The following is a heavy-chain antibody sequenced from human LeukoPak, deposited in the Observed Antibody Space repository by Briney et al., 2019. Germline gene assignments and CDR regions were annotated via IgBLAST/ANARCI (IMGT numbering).Heavy chain of an antibody. CDR2: IKVDGSER. D-gene: IGHD2-15*01. V-gene: IGHV3-7*01. CDR3: ARDQRYCSGGSCYYYGMDV. CDR1: DFSFRSYW. J-gene: IGHJ6*02. Sequence: GGSLRLSCAASDFSFRSYWMSWVRQSPGRGLEWVANIKVDGSERYYVDSVKGRFTISKDNAKNLLFLQMNSLRAEDSAVYYCARDQRYCSGGSCYYYGMDVWGQGTTVTVSS.